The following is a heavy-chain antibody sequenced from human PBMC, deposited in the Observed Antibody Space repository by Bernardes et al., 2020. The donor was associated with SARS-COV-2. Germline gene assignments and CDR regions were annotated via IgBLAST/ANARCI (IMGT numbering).Heavy chain of an antibody. CDR2: INTNTWNP. CDR3: ARGSCGSCYLDWFDP. V-gene: IGHV7-4-1*02. CDR1: GYTFTSYA. J-gene: IGHJ5*02. Sequence: SVKVSCKASGYTFTSYAMNWVRQAPGQGLEWMGWINTNTWNPTYAQGFTGRFVFPLDTSVSTAYLQISSLKAEDTAVYYCARGSCGSCYLDWFDPWGQGTLVTVSS. D-gene: IGHD2-15*01.